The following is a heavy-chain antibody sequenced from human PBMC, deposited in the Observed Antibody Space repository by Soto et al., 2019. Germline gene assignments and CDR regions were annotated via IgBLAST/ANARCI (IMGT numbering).Heavy chain of an antibody. CDR1: GFTFSSYA. Sequence: GGSLRLSCAASGFTFSSYAMHWVRQAPGKGLEWVAVISYDGSNKYYADSVKGRFTISRDNSKNTLYLQMNSLRAEDTAVYYCAREEGSDYYDSSGYSIDYWGQGTLVTVSS. D-gene: IGHD3-22*01. J-gene: IGHJ4*02. CDR3: AREEGSDYYDSSGYSIDY. CDR2: ISYDGSNK. V-gene: IGHV3-30-3*01.